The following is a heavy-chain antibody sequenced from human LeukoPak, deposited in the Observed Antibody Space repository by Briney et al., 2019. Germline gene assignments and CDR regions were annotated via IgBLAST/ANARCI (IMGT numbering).Heavy chain of an antibody. CDR3: ARGSRYSSSWYEGWFDP. V-gene: IGHV4-59*11. J-gene: IGHJ5*02. D-gene: IGHD6-13*01. CDR1: GGSISSHY. Sequence: SETLSLTCTVSGGSISSHYWSWLRQPPGKGLEWIGYIYYSGSTNYNPSLKSRVTISVDTSKNQFSLKLSSVTAADTAVYYCARGSRYSSSWYEGWFDPWGQGTLVTVSS. CDR2: IYYSGST.